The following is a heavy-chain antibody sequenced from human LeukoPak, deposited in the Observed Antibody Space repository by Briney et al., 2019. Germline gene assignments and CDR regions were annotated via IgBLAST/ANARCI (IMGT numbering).Heavy chain of an antibody. D-gene: IGHD3-22*01. Sequence: GASEKVSCKASGYTFTSYGISWVRQAPGQGLEWMGGFSAYNGNTNYAQKLQGRVTMTTDTSSSTAYMELRSLRSDDTAVDYCARDRSSSGYSDWGQGTLVTVSS. CDR2: FSAYNGNT. CDR1: GYTFTSYG. CDR3: ARDRSSSGYSD. J-gene: IGHJ4*02. V-gene: IGHV1-18*01.